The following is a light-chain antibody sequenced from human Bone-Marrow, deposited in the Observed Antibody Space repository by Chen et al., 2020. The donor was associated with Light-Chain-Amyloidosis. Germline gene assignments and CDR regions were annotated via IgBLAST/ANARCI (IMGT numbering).Light chain of an antibody. V-gene: IGKV3-20*01. CDR2: AAS. CDR1: QSVTSDY. Sequence: EIVLTQSPGTLSLSPGERATLSCRASQSVTSDYLAWYQQKYGQAPRLLIYAASSRATGIPDRFSGKGFGAEFPLTISGLEPEDFAVYYCQQYCSSPYTFGQGTKLEIK. J-gene: IGKJ2*01. CDR3: QQYCSSPYT.